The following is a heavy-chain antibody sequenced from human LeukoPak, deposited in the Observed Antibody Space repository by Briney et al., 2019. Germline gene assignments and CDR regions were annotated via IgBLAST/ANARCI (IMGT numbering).Heavy chain of an antibody. J-gene: IGHJ4*02. CDR3: ARDRAGVTIDN. CDR1: GFPLSSYG. D-gene: IGHD3-3*01. Sequence: GGSLRLSCAASGFPLSSYGMHWVRQAPGEGLEWVAVIWYDASRIYYADSVKGRFTISRDNSRTTVYLQMNNVRAEDTATYYCARDRAGVTIDNWGQGNLVTVSS. V-gene: IGHV3-33*01. CDR2: IWYDASRI.